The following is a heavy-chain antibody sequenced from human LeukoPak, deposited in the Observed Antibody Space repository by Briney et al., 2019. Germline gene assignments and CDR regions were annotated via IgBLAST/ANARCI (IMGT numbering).Heavy chain of an antibody. Sequence: ASVRVSCKASGYTFTSYGISWVRQAPGQGLEWMGWISPYNGNTNYAQKLQGRVTMTTDTSTSTAYMELRSLRSDDTAVYYCARDEEYYYGSGSYCNFDYWGQGTLVTVSS. CDR3: ARDEEYYYGSGSYCNFDY. CDR1: GYTFTSYG. J-gene: IGHJ4*02. V-gene: IGHV1-18*01. D-gene: IGHD3-10*01. CDR2: ISPYNGNT.